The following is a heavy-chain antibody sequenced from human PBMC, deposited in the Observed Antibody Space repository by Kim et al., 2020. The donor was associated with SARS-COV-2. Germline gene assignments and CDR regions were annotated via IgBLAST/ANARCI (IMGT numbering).Heavy chain of an antibody. J-gene: IGHJ2*01. CDR2: IWYDGSNK. V-gene: IGHV3-33*06. CDR3: AKDRGFRERRYWYFDL. CDR1: GFTFSSYG. Sequence: GGSLRLSCAASGFTFSSYGMHWVRQAPGKGLEWVALIWYDGSNKYYTDSVKGRFTVSRDNSKDTLYLQMNSLRAEDTAVYYCAKDRGFRERRYWYFDLWGRGTLVTVSS.